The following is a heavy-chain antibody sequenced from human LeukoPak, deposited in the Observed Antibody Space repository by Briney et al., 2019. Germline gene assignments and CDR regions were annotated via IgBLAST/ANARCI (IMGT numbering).Heavy chain of an antibody. Sequence: SETLSLTCTVSGGSISSNYWNWIRQPPGKGLEWIGYIYYSGNTNYNPSLKSRVTISVDTSKNQFSLRLNSVTAADTALYYCARDPYAPSGYFDYGAQGPLVPVPS. CDR2: IYYSGNT. D-gene: IGHD2-2*01. CDR1: GGSISSNY. CDR3: ARDPYAPSGYFDY. V-gene: IGHV4-59*01. J-gene: IGHJ4*02.